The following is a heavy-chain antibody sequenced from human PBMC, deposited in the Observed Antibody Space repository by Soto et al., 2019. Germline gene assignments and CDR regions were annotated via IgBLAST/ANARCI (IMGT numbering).Heavy chain of an antibody. D-gene: IGHD5-18*01. Sequence: PSETLSLTCTVSGGSISSYYWSWIRQPPGKGLEWIGYIYYSGSTNYNPSLKSRVTISVDTSKNQFSLKLSSVTAADTAVYYCARHNSTIRWQLWLHQSGMDVWGQGTTVTVSS. V-gene: IGHV4-59*08. J-gene: IGHJ6*02. CDR3: ARHNSTIRWQLWLHQSGMDV. CDR2: IYYSGST. CDR1: GGSISSYY.